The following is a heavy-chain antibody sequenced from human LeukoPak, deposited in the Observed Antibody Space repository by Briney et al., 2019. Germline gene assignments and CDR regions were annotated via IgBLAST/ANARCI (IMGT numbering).Heavy chain of an antibody. CDR3: ARDAPPIKGWYNWFDP. Sequence: GASVKVSCKASGYTFTSYYMHWVRQAPGQGLEWMGIINPSGGSTSYAQKFQGRVTMTRDTSTSTVYMELSSLRSEDTAVYYCARDAPPIKGWYNWFDPWGQGTLVTVSS. CDR2: INPSGGST. J-gene: IGHJ5*02. D-gene: IGHD6-19*01. CDR1: GYTFTSYY. V-gene: IGHV1-46*01.